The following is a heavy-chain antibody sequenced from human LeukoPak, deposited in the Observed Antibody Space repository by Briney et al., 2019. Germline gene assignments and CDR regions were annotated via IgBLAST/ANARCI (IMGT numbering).Heavy chain of an antibody. CDR1: GFTFSSYA. J-gene: IGHJ4*02. D-gene: IGHD3-3*01. CDR3: ARDQGGITIFGVAY. V-gene: IGHV3-30-3*01. CDR2: ISYDGSNK. Sequence: GGSLRLSCAASGFTFSSYAMHWVRQAPGKGLEWVAVISYDGSNKYYADSVKGRFTISRDNSKNTLYLQMNSLRAEDTAVYYCARDQGGITIFGVAYWGQGTLVTVSS.